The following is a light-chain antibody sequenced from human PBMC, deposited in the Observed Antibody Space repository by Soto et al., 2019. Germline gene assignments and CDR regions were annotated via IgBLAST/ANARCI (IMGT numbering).Light chain of an antibody. J-gene: IGLJ3*02. CDR3: CSYTASDIWV. Sequence: QSALTQPRSVSGSPGQSVTISCTGTNSDVGGYNFVSWYQQLPGKAPKLMISAVSQRPSGVPDRFSGSKSGNTASLTISGLQADDEAVYFCCSYTASDIWVFGGGTKLTVL. CDR2: AVS. V-gene: IGLV2-11*01. CDR1: NSDVGGYNF.